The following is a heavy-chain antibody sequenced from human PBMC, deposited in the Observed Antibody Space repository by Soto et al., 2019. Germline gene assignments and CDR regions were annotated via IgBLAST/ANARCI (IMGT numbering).Heavy chain of an antibody. CDR2: ISGSGGST. J-gene: IGHJ5*02. CDR3: AKDPHDIVVVPAATPPFWFDP. D-gene: IGHD2-2*01. V-gene: IGHV3-23*01. Sequence: GGSLRLSCAASGFTFSSYAMSWVRQAPGKGLEWVSAISGSGGSTYYADSVKDRFTISRDNSKNTLYLQMNSLRAEDTAVYYCAKDPHDIVVVPAATPPFWFDPWGQGTLVTVSS. CDR1: GFTFSSYA.